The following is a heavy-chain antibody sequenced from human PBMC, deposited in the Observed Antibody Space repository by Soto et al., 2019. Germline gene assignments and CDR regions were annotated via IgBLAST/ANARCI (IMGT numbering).Heavy chain of an antibody. CDR2: IVVGSGNT. CDR1: GFTFTSSA. V-gene: IGHV1-58*01. J-gene: IGHJ6*02. CDR3: AADPTKYYDFWSGYYPYGMDV. D-gene: IGHD3-3*01. Sequence: SVKVSCKASGFTFTSSAVQWVRQARGQRLEWIGWIVVGSGNTNYAQKFQERVTITRDMSTSTAYMELSSLRSEDTAVYYCAADPTKYYDFWSGYYPYGMDVWGQGTTVTVS.